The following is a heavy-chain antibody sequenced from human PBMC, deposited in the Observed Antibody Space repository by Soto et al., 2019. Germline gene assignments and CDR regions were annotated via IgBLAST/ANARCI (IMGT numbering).Heavy chain of an antibody. D-gene: IGHD2-2*01. Sequence: ASVKVSCKASGGTFSSYTISWVRQAPGQGLEWMGRIIPILGIANYAQKFQGRVTITADKSTSTAYMELSSLRSEDTAVYYCARAPMPLPLYRYYFDYWGQGTLVTVSS. V-gene: IGHV1-69*02. CDR2: IIPILGIA. CDR1: GGTFSSYT. J-gene: IGHJ4*02. CDR3: ARAPMPLPLYRYYFDY.